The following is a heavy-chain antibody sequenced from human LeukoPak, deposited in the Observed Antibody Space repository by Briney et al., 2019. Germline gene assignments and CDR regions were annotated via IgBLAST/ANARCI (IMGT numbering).Heavy chain of an antibody. CDR2: INHSGST. Sequence: PSETPSLTCAVYGGSFSGYYWSWIRQPPGKGLEWIGEINHSGSTNYNPSLKSRVTISVDTSKNQFSLKLSSVTAADTAVYYCARRGWFDPWGQGTLVTVSS. V-gene: IGHV4-34*01. CDR1: GGSFSGYY. CDR3: ARRGWFDP. J-gene: IGHJ5*02.